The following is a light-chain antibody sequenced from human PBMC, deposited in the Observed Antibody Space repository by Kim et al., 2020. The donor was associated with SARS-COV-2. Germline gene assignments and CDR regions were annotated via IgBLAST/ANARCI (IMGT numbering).Light chain of an antibody. CDR1: QSLSSY. Sequence: SVGDRVTLSCRASQSLSSYVNWYQHKAGKAPKLLIYAASSLQSGVPSRFSGSGSGTDFTLTISSLQPEDFATYSCQQTYSFPQITFGQGTRLEIK. J-gene: IGKJ5*01. V-gene: IGKV1-39*01. CDR3: QQTYSFPQIT. CDR2: AAS.